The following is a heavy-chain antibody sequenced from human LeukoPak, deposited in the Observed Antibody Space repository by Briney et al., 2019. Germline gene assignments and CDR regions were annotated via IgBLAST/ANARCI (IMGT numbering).Heavy chain of an antibody. CDR3: ARGHRRGYSYGLYYFDY. J-gene: IGHJ4*02. CDR2: INHSGST. D-gene: IGHD5-18*01. V-gene: IGHV4-39*07. Sequence: SETLSLTCSVSGGSISSSTYYWGWLRHPPGKGLEWIGEINHSGSTNYDPSLKSRVTISVDTSKNQFSLKLSSVTAADTAVYYCARGHRRGYSYGLYYFDYWGQGTLVTVSS. CDR1: GGSISSSTYY.